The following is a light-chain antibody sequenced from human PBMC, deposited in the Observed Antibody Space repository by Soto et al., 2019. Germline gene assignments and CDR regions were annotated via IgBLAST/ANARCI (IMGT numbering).Light chain of an antibody. J-gene: IGKJ2*01. CDR3: QQYNTYLYT. V-gene: IGKV3-11*01. CDR2: DAS. CDR1: QSVTRY. Sequence: EIVLTQSPATLSLSPGERATLSCRASQSVTRYLAWYQQRPGQTPRLLIYDASNRATGIPARFSGSGSGTDFTLSISSLEPEDFAVYYCQQYNTYLYTFGQGTKLEIK.